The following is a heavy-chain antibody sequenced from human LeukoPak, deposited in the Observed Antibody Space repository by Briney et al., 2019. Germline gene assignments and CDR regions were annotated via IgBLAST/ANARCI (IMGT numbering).Heavy chain of an antibody. V-gene: IGHV1-8*03. D-gene: IGHD2-2*02. CDR1: GYTFTSYD. J-gene: IGHJ4*02. Sequence: ASVKISCKASGYTFTSYDINWVRQDTGQGLEWMGWMNPNSGNTGYAQKFQGRVTITRNTSISTAYMELSSLRSEDTAVYYCARGGRYCSSTSCYTWGQGTLVTVSS. CDR2: MNPNSGNT. CDR3: ARGGRYCSSTSCYT.